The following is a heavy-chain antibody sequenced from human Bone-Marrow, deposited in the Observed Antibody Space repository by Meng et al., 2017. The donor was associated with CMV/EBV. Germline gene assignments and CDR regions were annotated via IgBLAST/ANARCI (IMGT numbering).Heavy chain of an antibody. Sequence: ASVKVSCKASGYTFTAHYFHWVRQAPGQGLEWMGWIHPHRGDTNYAQQFQGRVTLTRDTSINTGYMELSSLRSEDTAVYYCGGGVDIAYYYYGMDVWGQGTTVTVSS. J-gene: IGHJ6*02. CDR2: IHPHRGDT. CDR1: GYTFTAHY. CDR3: GGGVDIAYYYYGMDV. V-gene: IGHV1-2*02. D-gene: IGHD2-15*01.